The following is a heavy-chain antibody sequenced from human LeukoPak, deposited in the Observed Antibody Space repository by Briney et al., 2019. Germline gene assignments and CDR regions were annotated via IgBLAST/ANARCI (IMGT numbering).Heavy chain of an antibody. D-gene: IGHD2-2*01. CDR3: ARDKSPYYCSSASCYSNYYGMDV. V-gene: IGHV1-18*01. CDR2: ISAYNGNT. J-gene: IGHJ6*02. CDR1: GYTFTSYG. Sequence: ASVKVSCKASGYTFTSYGINWVRQAPGQGLEWMGWISAYNGNTNYAQKLQGRVTMTTDTSTSTPYMELRSLRSDNTAVYYCARDKSPYYCSSASCYSNYYGMDVWGQGTTVTVSS.